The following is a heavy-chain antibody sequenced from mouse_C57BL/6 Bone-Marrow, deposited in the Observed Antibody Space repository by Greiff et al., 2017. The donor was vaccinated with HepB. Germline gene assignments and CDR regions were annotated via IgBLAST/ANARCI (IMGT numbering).Heavy chain of an antibody. Sequence: VQLQQSGAELVMPGASVKLSCKASGYTFTSYWMHWVKQRPGQGLEWIGEIDPSDSYTNYNQKFKGKSTLTVDKSSSTAYMQLSSLTSEDSAVYYCARGDGYCAMDYWGQGTSVTVSS. V-gene: IGHV1-69*01. CDR1: GYTFTSYW. CDR2: IDPSDSYT. J-gene: IGHJ4*01. D-gene: IGHD2-3*01. CDR3: ARGDGYCAMDY.